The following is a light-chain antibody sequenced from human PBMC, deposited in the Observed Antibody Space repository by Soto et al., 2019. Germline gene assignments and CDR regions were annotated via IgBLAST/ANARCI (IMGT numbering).Light chain of an antibody. CDR1: SSDVGGYNL. CDR2: DVS. CDR3: SSYTSTTTVRFV. J-gene: IGLJ1*01. V-gene: IGLV2-14*02. Sequence: QSALTQPASVSGSPGQSITISCSGTSSDVGGYNLVSWYQHHPGKAPKLLIYDVSDRPSRISSRFSGSKSANTASLTISGLQAEDEALYYCSSYTSTTTVRFVFGTGTKLTVL.